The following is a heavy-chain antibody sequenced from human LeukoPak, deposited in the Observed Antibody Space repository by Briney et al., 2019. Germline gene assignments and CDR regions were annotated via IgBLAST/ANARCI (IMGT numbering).Heavy chain of an antibody. CDR3: ASAYSSGPTAPCDY. J-gene: IGHJ4*02. V-gene: IGHV5-51*01. CDR1: GYSFTSYW. CDR2: IYPGDSDT. D-gene: IGHD6-19*01. Sequence: GESLKISCNGSGYSFTSYWIGWVRQMPGKGLEWMGIIYPGDSDTRYSPSFQGQVNISADKSISTAYLQCSCLKASDTAMYYCASAYSSGPTAPCDYWGQGTLVTVSS.